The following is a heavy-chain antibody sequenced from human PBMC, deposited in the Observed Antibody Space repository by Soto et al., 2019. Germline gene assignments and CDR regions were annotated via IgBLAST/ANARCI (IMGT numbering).Heavy chain of an antibody. V-gene: IGHV6-1*01. CDR2: TYYRSKWYN. CDR3: ARDEGYSDSSGYRGGAFDI. J-gene: IGHJ3*02. Sequence: SETLSLTCAISGDSVSSNSAAWNWIRQSPSRGLEWLGRTYYRSKWYNDYAVSVKSRITINPDTSKNQFSLQLNSVTPEDTAVYYCARDEGYSDSSGYRGGAFDIWGQGTMVTVSS. CDR1: GDSVSSNSAA. D-gene: IGHD3-22*01.